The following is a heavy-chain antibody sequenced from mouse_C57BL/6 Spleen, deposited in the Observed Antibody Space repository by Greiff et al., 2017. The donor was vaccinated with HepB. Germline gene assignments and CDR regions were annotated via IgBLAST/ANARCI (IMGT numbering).Heavy chain of an antibody. V-gene: IGHV1-64*01. CDR1: GYTFTSYW. CDR3: APFITSVFDV. Sequence: VQGVESGAELVKPGASVKLSCKASGYTFTSYWMHWVKQRPGQGLEWIGMIHPNSGSTNYNEKFKSKATLTVDKSSSTAYMQLSSLTSEDSAVYYCAPFITSVFDVWGTGTTVTVSS. CDR2: IHPNSGST. D-gene: IGHD1-1*01. J-gene: IGHJ1*03.